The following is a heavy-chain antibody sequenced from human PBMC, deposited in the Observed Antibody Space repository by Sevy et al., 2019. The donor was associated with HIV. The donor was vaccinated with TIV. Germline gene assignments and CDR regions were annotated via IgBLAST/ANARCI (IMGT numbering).Heavy chain of an antibody. J-gene: IGHJ4*02. CDR2: MTPSIRET. V-gene: IGHV1-8*01. CDR1: GYTFTSYD. Sequence: ASVKVSCKASGYTFTSYDINWVRQAAGQGLEWVGWMTPSIRETGHAQKFEARITMTGDTSISTAYLERSSLTSEDTAVYFCARNLYGSGTFDYWGQGTLVTVSS. D-gene: IGHD3-10*01. CDR3: ARNLYGSGTFDY.